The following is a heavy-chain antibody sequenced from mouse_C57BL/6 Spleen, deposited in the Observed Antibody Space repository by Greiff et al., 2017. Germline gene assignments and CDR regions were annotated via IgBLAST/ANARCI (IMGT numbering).Heavy chain of an antibody. CDR1: GYTFTSYW. Sequence: QVQLKQPGAELVKPGASVKLSCKASGYTFTSYWMHWVKQRPGQGLEWIGMIHPNSGSTNYNEKFKSKATLTVDKSSSTAYMQLSSLTSEDSAVYYGARHARTVVAPYFDYWGQGTTLTVSS. J-gene: IGHJ2*01. D-gene: IGHD1-1*01. CDR2: IHPNSGST. CDR3: ARHARTVVAPYFDY. V-gene: IGHV1-64*01.